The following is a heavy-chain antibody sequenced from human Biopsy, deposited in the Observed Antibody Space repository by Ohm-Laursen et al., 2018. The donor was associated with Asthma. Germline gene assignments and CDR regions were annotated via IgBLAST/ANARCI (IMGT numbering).Heavy chain of an antibody. CDR2: ISFDGSTK. Sequence: SLRLSCAASGLTFRNYGMHWVRQAPGKGLEWVALISFDGSTKYFADPVKGQFTISRDNAKNTVYLQMNSLRAEDSAIYYCAKYSVFYYRGGNDYWGQGIVVTVSS. CDR1: GLTFRNYG. J-gene: IGHJ4*02. D-gene: IGHD1-26*01. CDR3: AKYSVFYYRGGNDY. V-gene: IGHV3-30*18.